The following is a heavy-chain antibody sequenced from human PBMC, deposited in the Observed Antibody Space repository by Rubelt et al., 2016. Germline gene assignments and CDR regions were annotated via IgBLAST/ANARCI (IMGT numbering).Heavy chain of an antibody. J-gene: IGHJ4*02. D-gene: IGHD6-13*01. V-gene: IGHV4-59*08. CDR2: IYYSGST. Sequence: QVQLQESGPGLVKPSETLSLTCTVSGSSISTYYWSWIRKPPGKGLEWIGYIYYSGSTNYNPSLKSRVTISVDTSKNQTSLKLTSVTAAETAVDYCASSWYRFDYWGQGTRVTVSS. CDR1: GSSISTYY. CDR3: ASSWYRFDY.